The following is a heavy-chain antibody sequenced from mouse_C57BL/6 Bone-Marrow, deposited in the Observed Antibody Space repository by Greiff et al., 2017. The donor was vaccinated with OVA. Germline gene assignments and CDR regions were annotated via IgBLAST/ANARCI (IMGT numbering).Heavy chain of an antibody. D-gene: IGHD2-14*01. J-gene: IGHJ3*01. Sequence: QVQLQQSGAELVRPGASVTLSCKASGYTFTDYEMHWVKQTPVHGLEWIGAIDPETGGTAYNQKFKGKAILTADKSSSTAYMELRSLTSEDSAVYYCTRRGLVYDGLFAYWGQGTLVTVSA. CDR1: GYTFTDYE. V-gene: IGHV1-15*01. CDR2: IDPETGGT. CDR3: TRRGLVYDGLFAY.